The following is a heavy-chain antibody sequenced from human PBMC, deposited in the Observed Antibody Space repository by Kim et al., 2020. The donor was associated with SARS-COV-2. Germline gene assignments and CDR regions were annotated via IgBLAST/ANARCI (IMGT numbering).Heavy chain of an antibody. J-gene: IGHJ5*02. V-gene: IGHV1-46*01. CDR1: GYTFTSYY. CDR3: AREPKNHYGSGSCSFDP. CDR2: INPSGGST. D-gene: IGHD3-10*01. Sequence: ASVKVSCKASGYTFTSYYMHWVRQAPGQGLEWMGIINPSGGSTSYAQKFQGRVTMTRDTSTSTVYMELSSLRSEDTAVYYCAREPKNHYGSGSCSFDPWGQGTLVTVSS.